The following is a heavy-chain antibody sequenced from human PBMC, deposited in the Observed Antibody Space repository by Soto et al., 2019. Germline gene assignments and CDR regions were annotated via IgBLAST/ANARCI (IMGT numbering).Heavy chain of an antibody. J-gene: IGHJ6*02. CDR2: ISWDGGST. CDR1: GFTFDDYT. CDR3: AKDIVSARFLEWVGGAGMDV. Sequence: GGSLRLSCAASGFTFDDYTMHWVRQAPGKGLEWVSLISWDGGSTYYADSVKGRFTISRDNSKNSLYLQMNSLRTEDTALYYCAKDIVSARFLEWVGGAGMDVWGQGTTVTVSS. V-gene: IGHV3-43*01. D-gene: IGHD3-3*01.